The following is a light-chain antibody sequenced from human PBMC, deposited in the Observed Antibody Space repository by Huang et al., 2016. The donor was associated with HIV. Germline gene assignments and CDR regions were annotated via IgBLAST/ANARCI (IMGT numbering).Light chain of an antibody. CDR2: ATF. CDR3: QQSQSPPRT. Sequence: DIQMTQSPSSLSASVGDRVTITCRASQNIGTSLNWYQQKPGQAPKLLIYATFTLQSGVPSRFGVGGSVTAFTLTINSLHPEDFATYYCQQSQSPPRTFGQGTKVEI. V-gene: IGKV1-39*01. J-gene: IGKJ1*01. CDR1: QNIGTS.